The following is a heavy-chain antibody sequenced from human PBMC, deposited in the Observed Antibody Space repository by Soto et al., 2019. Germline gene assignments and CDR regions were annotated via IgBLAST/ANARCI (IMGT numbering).Heavy chain of an antibody. CDR3: ARVVVVAATRGDAFDI. Sequence: SETLSLTCTVSGGSVSSGSYYWSWIRQPPGKGLEWVGYIYYSGSTNYNPSLKSRVTISVDTSKNQFSLKLSSVTAADTAVCYCARVVVVAATRGDAFDIWGQGTMVTVSS. D-gene: IGHD2-15*01. J-gene: IGHJ3*02. CDR1: GGSVSSGSYY. CDR2: IYYSGST. V-gene: IGHV4-61*01.